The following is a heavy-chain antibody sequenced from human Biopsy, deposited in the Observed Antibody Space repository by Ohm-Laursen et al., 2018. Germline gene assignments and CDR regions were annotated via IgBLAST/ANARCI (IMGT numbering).Heavy chain of an antibody. J-gene: IGHJ6*02. Sequence: TLSLTCAVSSVPISSIYWSWIRQTPGKGLVWIGDIYYSGSTNSNPSLKSRVNISVDTSKNQFLLRLNSVTAADTGMYYCSRATNSAGWRYYYFYGMDVWGQGTTVTVSS. CDR3: SRATNSAGWRYYYFYGMDV. CDR1: SVPISSIY. V-gene: IGHV4-59*01. D-gene: IGHD6-19*01. CDR2: IYYSGST.